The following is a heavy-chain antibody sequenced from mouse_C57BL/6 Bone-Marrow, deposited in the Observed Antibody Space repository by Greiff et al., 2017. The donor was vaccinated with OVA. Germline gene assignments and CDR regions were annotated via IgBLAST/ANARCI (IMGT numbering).Heavy chain of an antibody. CDR2: IYPGDGYT. Sequence: EVQLQQSGAELVRPGSSVKMSCKTSGYTFTSYGINWVKQRPGQGLEWIGYIYPGDGYTEYNEKFKGKATLTSDKSSSTAYMQLSSLTSEDSAVYFCARRGEYYYFDYWGQGTTLTVSS. V-gene: IGHV1-58*01. D-gene: IGHD2-10*02. CDR3: ARRGEYYYFDY. CDR1: GYTFTSYG. J-gene: IGHJ2*01.